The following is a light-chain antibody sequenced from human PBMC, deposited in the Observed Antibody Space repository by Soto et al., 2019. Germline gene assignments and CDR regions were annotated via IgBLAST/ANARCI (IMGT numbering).Light chain of an antibody. CDR3: QLSHTTLT. J-gene: IGKJ5*01. Sequence: IQMTQSTSSLSASVGDRVTITCRASQTIATFLNWYQQKPGKAPKLLIYGASTLQSGVPSRFSGSGSGADFTLTISSLQPEDSATYYCQLSHTTLTVGQGTRLEI. CDR2: GAS. CDR1: QTIATF. V-gene: IGKV1-39*01.